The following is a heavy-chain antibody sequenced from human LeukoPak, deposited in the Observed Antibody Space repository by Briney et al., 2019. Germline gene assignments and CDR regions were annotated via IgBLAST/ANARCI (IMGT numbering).Heavy chain of an antibody. D-gene: IGHD6-6*01. CDR1: GFTFSSYA. CDR2: ISGSGGST. V-gene: IGHV3-23*01. CDR3: AKYPTTYSSSSNYYYYYYMDV. Sequence: GGSLRLSCAASGFTFSSYAMSWVRQAPGKGLEWVSAISGSGGSTYYADSVKGRFTISRDNSKNTLYLQMNSLRAEDTAVYYCAKYPTTYSSSSNYYYYYYMDVWGKGTTVTVSS. J-gene: IGHJ6*03.